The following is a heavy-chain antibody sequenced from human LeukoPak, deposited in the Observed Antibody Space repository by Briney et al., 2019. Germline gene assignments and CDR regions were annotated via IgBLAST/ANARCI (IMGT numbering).Heavy chain of an antibody. J-gene: IGHJ4*02. V-gene: IGHV3-23*01. CDR2: ISGSGGST. Sequence: PGGSLRLSCAASGFTFSSYGMSWVRQAPGKGLEWVSAISGSGGSTYYADSVKGRFTISRDNSKNTLYLQMNSLRAEDTAVYYCAKDRQYSSGWSTGGCFDYWGQGTLVTVSS. CDR1: GFTFSSYG. CDR3: AKDRQYSSGWSTGGCFDY. D-gene: IGHD6-19*01.